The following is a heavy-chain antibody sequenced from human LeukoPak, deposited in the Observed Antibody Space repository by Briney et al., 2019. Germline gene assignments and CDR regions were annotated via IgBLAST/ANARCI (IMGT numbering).Heavy chain of an antibody. CDR2: IRQDGDTK. CDR3: ARSLPYGTTWYGRSDF. V-gene: IGHV3-7*03. J-gene: IGHJ4*02. D-gene: IGHD6-13*01. CDR1: GFPFNAYW. Sequence: GGSLRLSCAASGFPFNAYWMTWVRQAPGKGLEWVANIRQDGDTKYYVDSVKDRFTISRDSAMNSLYLRMNSLRAEDTAIYYCARSLPYGTTWYGRSDFWGQGTLVTVSS.